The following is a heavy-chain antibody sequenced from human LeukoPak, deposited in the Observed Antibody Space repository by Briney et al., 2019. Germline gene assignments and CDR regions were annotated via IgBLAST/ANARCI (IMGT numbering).Heavy chain of an antibody. Sequence: GGSLRLSCAASGFSFSPYGMNWVRQSPGMGLEWVSYISGSSSLMYYADSVKGRFTLFRDDARNSVYLQMNSLRVEDTAVYYCARDSGSGGPWGQGTPVTVSS. D-gene: IGHD6-19*01. CDR1: GFSFSPYG. J-gene: IGHJ5*02. V-gene: IGHV3-48*04. CDR2: ISGSSSLM. CDR3: ARDSGSGGP.